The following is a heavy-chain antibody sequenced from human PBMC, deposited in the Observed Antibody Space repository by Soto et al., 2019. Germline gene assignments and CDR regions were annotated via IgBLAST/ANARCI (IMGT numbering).Heavy chain of an antibody. J-gene: IGHJ5*02. CDR3: AKAPYSSSSGWFDP. CDR2: ISWNSGSI. D-gene: IGHD6-6*01. CDR1: GFTFDDYA. Sequence: GGSLRLSCAASGFTFDDYAMHWVRQAPGKGLEWVSGISWNSGSIGYADSVKGRFTISRDNAKNSLYLQMNSLRAEDTALYYCAKAPYSSSSGWFDPWGQGTLVTVSS. V-gene: IGHV3-9*01.